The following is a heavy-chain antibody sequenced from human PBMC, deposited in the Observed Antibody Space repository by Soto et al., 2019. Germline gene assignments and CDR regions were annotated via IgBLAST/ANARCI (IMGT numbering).Heavy chain of an antibody. V-gene: IGHV4-39*01. CDR2: IYYSGST. Sequence: SETLSLTCTVSGGSISSSSYYWGWIRQPPGKGLEWIGSIYYSGSTYYNPSLKSRVTISVDTSKNQFSLKLSSVTAADTAVYYCAGQDTVTTSDIWGQGTMVTVSS. CDR1: GGSISSSSYY. D-gene: IGHD4-17*01. CDR3: AGQDTVTTSDI. J-gene: IGHJ3*02.